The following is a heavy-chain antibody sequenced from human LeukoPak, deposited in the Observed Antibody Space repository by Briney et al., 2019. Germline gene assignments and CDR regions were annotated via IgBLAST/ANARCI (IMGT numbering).Heavy chain of an antibody. V-gene: IGHV4-38-2*02. CDR3: ARHYPYDTSGDGTYYFDY. Sequence: SETLSLTCIVSGYSINSGYHWGWFRQPPGEGLEWIGSIYHSGSTYYNPSLKSRVTISIDTSKNQFSLKLSSVTAADTAVYYCARHYPYDTSGDGTYYFDYWGQGTLVTVSS. CDR2: IYHSGST. D-gene: IGHD3-22*01. CDR1: GYSINSGYH. J-gene: IGHJ4*02.